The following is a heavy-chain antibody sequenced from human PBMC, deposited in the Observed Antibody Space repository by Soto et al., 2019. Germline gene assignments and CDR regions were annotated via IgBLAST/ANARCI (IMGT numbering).Heavy chain of an antibody. CDR3: ARVARGTATTVVDAFDI. J-gene: IGHJ3*02. Sequence: QVQLQQWGAGLLKPSETLSLTCAVFGGSVNSGNYYWSWIRQPPGKGLEWIGEMSHSGGTHFNPYLKSRVTISVDTSKTQFSLKMSSVTAADTALYYCARVARGTATTVVDAFDIWGPGTMVTVSS. CDR2: MSHSGGT. D-gene: IGHD1-1*01. CDR1: GGSVNSGNYY. V-gene: IGHV4-34*01.